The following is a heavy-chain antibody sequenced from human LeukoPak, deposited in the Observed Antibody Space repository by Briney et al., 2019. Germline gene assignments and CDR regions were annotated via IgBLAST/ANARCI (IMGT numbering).Heavy chain of an antibody. CDR1: GFTFSSYA. D-gene: IGHD3-9*01. CDR3: AREGYYDILTGYYFGGAMDV. V-gene: IGHV3-23*01. J-gene: IGHJ6*03. Sequence: PGGSLRLSCAASGFTFSSYAMSWVRQAPGKGLEWVSAISGSGGSTYYADSVKGRFTISRDNSKNTLYLQMNSLRAEDTAVYYCAREGYYDILTGYYFGGAMDVWGKGTTVTVSS. CDR2: ISGSGGST.